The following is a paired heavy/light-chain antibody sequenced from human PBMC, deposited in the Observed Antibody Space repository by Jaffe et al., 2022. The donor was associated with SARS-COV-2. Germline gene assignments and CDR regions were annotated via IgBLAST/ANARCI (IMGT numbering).Light chain of an antibody. CDR2: AAS. CDR3: QQSYSTLTWT. V-gene: IGKV1-39*01. J-gene: IGKJ1*01. Sequence: DIQMTQSPSSLSASVGDRVTITCRASQSISSYLNWYQQKPGKAPKLLIYAASSLQSGVPSRFSGSGSGTDFTLTISSLQPEDFATYYCQQSYSTLTWTFGQGTKVEIK. CDR1: QSISSY.
Heavy chain of an antibody. CDR1: GGSISSYY. V-gene: IGHV4-4*07. J-gene: IGHJ6*02. D-gene: IGHD3-22*01. CDR2: IYTSGST. Sequence: QVQLQESGPGLVKPSETLSLTCTVSGGSISSYYWSWIRQPAGKGLEWIGRIYTSGSTNYNPSLKSRVTMSVDTSKNQFSLKLSSVTAADTAVYYCARDYLRYYDSSGYLGYGMDVWGQGTTVTVSS. CDR3: ARDYLRYYDSSGYLGYGMDV.